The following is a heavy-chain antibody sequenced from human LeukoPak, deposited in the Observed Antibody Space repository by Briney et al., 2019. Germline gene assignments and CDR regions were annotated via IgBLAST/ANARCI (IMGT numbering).Heavy chain of an antibody. CDR2: IYHSGST. D-gene: IGHD2-2*02. CDR1: GYSISSGYY. CDR3: ARGLRCSSTSCYTWGGRWFVYYMDV. J-gene: IGHJ6*03. Sequence: PSETLSLTCAVSGYSISSGYYWGWIRQPPGKGLEWIGSIYHSGSTYYNPSLKSRVTISVDTSKNQFSLKLSSVTAADTAVYYCARGLRCSSTSCYTWGGRWFVYYMDVWGKGTTVTVSS. V-gene: IGHV4-38-2*01.